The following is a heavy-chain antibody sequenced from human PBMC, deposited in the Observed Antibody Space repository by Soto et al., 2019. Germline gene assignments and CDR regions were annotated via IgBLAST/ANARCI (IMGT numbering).Heavy chain of an antibody. CDR1: GVTFSSYS. J-gene: IGHJ4*02. Sequence: QPGGSLRLSCAASGVTFSSYSMNWVRQAPGKGLEWVSYISSSSSTIYYADSVKGRFTISRDNAKNSLYLQMNSLRAEDTAVYYCARDLNLGSFDYWGQGTLVTVSS. V-gene: IGHV3-48*01. CDR3: ARDLNLGSFDY. CDR2: ISSSSSTI.